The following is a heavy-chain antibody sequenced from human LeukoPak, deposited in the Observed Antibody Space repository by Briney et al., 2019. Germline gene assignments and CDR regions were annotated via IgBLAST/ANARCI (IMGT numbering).Heavy chain of an antibody. D-gene: IGHD2-21*02. J-gene: IGHJ3*01. V-gene: IGHV5-51*01. CDR2: IYPGDSDT. CDR3: ASPQAAYCGGDCYSP. Sequence: GESLKISCKGSGYSFTNYWIGWVRQMPGKGLEWMGIIYPGDSDTRYSPSFQGQVTISADKSISTAYLQWSSLKASDTAIYYCASPQAAYCGGDCYSPWGQGTMVTVSS. CDR1: GYSFTNYW.